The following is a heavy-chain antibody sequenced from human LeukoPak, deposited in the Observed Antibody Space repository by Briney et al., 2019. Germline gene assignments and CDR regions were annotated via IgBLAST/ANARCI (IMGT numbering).Heavy chain of an antibody. J-gene: IGHJ4*02. CDR1: GFTVSSSY. V-gene: IGHV3-53*01. CDR3: ARRNSGSYDY. D-gene: IGHD1-26*01. CDR2: IYAGGST. Sequence: GGSLRLSCAVYGFTVSSSYMTWVRQAPGKGLEWVSLIYAGGSTYYADSVKGRFTISRDNSKNTLYLQMNSLRAEDTAVYYCARRNSGSYDYWGQGTLVTVSS.